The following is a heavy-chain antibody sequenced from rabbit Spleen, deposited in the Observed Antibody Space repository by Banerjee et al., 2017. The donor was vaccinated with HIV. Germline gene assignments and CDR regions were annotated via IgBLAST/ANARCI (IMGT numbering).Heavy chain of an antibody. CDR1: GFSFSDKAV. V-gene: IGHV1S45*01. J-gene: IGHJ4*01. CDR3: ARDLVTIIGWNFNL. CDR2: INIVTAKS. D-gene: IGHD4-1*01. Sequence: QERLVESGGGLVKPEGSLTLTCTASGFSFSDKAVMCWVRQAPGKGLEWIACINIVTAKSVYATWAKGRFMMSRTSSTTVTLQMTSLTAADTARYFCARDLVTIIGWNFNLWGPGTLVTVS.